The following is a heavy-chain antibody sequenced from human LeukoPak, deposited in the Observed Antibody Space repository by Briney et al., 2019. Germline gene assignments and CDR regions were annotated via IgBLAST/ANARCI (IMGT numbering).Heavy chain of an antibody. J-gene: IGHJ4*02. CDR2: INSDGSTT. D-gene: IGHD1-1*01. V-gene: IGHV3-74*01. Sequence: GGSLRLSCAASGFTFSIYWMDWVRQAPGGGLVWVSRINSDGSTTSYADSVKGRFTISRDNAKNTLYLQMNSLRAEDTAVYYCSSSNGYALDSWGQGTLVTVSS. CDR1: GFTFSIYW. CDR3: SSSNGYALDS.